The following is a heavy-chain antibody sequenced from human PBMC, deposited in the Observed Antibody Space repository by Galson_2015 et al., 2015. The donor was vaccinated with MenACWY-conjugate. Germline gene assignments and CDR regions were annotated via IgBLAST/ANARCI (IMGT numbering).Heavy chain of an antibody. Sequence: SLRLSCAASGFTFSRFSMNWVRQAPGQGLEWVSSISATSATIYYADSVKGRRTVARDNAKNSLYLQMNSLRAEDTAVYYCERPAGAVPPWGQGTLVTVSS. J-gene: IGHJ5*02. D-gene: IGHD2-2*01. CDR2: ISATSATI. V-gene: IGHV3-21*01. CDR3: ERPAGAVPP. CDR1: GFTFSRFS.